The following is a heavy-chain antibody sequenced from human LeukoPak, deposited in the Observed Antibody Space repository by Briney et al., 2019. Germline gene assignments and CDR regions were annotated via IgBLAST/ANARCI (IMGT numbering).Heavy chain of an antibody. J-gene: IGHJ4*02. CDR2: ISSSGGGT. CDR1: GFTVSSNY. V-gene: IGHV3-23*01. Sequence: GGSLRLSCAASGFTVSSNYMSWVRQAPGKGLEWVSLISSSGGGTYYADSVKGRFTISRDNSKNTLYLQMNSLRAEDTAVYYCAKGGSSWSHFDYWGQGTLVAVSS. D-gene: IGHD6-13*01. CDR3: AKGGSSWSHFDY.